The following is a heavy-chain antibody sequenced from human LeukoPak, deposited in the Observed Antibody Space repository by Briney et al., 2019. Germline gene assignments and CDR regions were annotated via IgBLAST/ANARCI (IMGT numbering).Heavy chain of an antibody. V-gene: IGHV3-74*01. CDR1: GFTFSSYW. Sequence: GGSLRLSCAASGFTFSSYWMHWVRQAPGKGLVWVSRINSDGSSTSYADSVKGRFTISRDNAKDTLYLQMNSLRAEDTAVYYCARDATMVRGIIDYWGQGTLVTVSS. CDR3: ARDATMVRGIIDY. J-gene: IGHJ4*02. D-gene: IGHD3-10*01. CDR2: INSDGSST.